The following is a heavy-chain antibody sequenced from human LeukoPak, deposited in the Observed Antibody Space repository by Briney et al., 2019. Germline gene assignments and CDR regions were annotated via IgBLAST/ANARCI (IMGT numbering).Heavy chain of an antibody. Sequence: GGSLRLSCAASGFTFSSYWMHWVRQAPGKGLVWVSRINSDGSSTSYADSVKGRFTISRDNAKNTLYLQMNSLRAEDTAVYYCAKDRSRGSSSWYFQHWGQGTLVTVSS. CDR1: GFTFSSYW. CDR2: INSDGSST. V-gene: IGHV3-74*01. J-gene: IGHJ1*01. D-gene: IGHD6-13*01. CDR3: AKDRSRGSSSWYFQH.